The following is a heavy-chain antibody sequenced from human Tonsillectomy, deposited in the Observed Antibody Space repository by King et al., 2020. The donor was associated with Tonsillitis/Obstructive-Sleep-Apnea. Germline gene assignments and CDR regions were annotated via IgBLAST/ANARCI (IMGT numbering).Heavy chain of an antibody. CDR1: GESFSGYY. D-gene: IGHD2-8*01. J-gene: IGHJ4*02. CDR2: INHSGST. Sequence: HVQLQQWGAGLLKPSETLSLTCAVYGESFSGYYWSWIRQPPGKGLEWIGEINHSGSTNYNPSLKSRVTTSVDTSKNQFSLKLSSVTAADTAVYYCARGIVLMVYATFDYWGQGTLVTVSS. CDR3: ARGIVLMVYATFDY. V-gene: IGHV4-34*01.